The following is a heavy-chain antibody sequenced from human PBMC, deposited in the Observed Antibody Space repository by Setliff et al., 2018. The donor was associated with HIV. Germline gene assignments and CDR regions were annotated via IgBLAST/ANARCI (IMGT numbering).Heavy chain of an antibody. CDR1: GHTFNNYD. V-gene: IGHV1-8*01. J-gene: IGHJ4*02. CDR2: MNPNTGVA. CDR3: ARGYCSSTSCYGIYYFDN. D-gene: IGHD2-2*01. Sequence: ASVKVSCKASGHTFNNYDIHWVRRATGQGLEWMGWMNPNTGVAGYALKFHGRVTMTRDTSISTVYMELRSLRSDDTAVYYCARGYCSSTSCYGIYYFDNWGQGTPVTVSS.